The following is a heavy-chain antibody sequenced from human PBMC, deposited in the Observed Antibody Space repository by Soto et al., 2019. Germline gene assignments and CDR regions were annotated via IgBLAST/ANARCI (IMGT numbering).Heavy chain of an antibody. Sequence: QLQLQESGPGLVKPSETLSLTCTVSGGSISSSSYYWGWIRQPPGKGLEWIGSIYYSGSTYYNPSLKSRVTISVDTSKNQFSLKLSSVTAADTAVYYCARHRMVYAPSGLLDYWGQGTLVTVSS. J-gene: IGHJ4*02. CDR1: GGSISSSSYY. CDR3: ARHRMVYAPSGLLDY. V-gene: IGHV4-39*01. CDR2: IYYSGST. D-gene: IGHD2-8*01.